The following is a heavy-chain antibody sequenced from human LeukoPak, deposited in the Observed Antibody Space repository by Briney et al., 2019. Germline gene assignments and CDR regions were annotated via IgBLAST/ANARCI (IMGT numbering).Heavy chain of an antibody. Sequence: ASVKVSCKASGYTFTSYGISWVRQAPGQGLEWMGWISTYNGGTNYAQKLQGRVTMTTDTSTNTAYMELRSLRSDDTAVYCAREGLGELTLDYWGQGTLVTVSS. V-gene: IGHV1-18*01. D-gene: IGHD3-16*01. CDR1: GYTFTSYG. CDR2: ISTYNGGT. CDR3: AREGLGELTLDY. J-gene: IGHJ4*02.